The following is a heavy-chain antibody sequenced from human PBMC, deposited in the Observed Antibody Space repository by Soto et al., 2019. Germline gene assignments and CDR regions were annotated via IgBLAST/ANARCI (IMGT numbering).Heavy chain of an antibody. CDR1: VFTFSNAW. V-gene: IGHV3-15*01. CDR2: IKSKTDGGTT. CDR3: TTDHFLYYDSSGYYHTDY. Sequence: GSLRLSCAAPVFTFSNAWMSWVRQAPGKGLEWVGRIKSKTDGGTTDYAAPVKGRFTISRDDSKNTLYLQMNSLKTEDTAVYYCTTDHFLYYDSSGYYHTDYWGQGTLVTVSS. J-gene: IGHJ4*02. D-gene: IGHD3-22*01.